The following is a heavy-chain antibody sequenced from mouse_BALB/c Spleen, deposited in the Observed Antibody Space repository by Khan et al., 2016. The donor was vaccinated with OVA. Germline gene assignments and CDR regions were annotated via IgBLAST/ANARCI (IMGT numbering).Heavy chain of an antibody. CDR2: ISYSGNT. J-gene: IGHJ2*01. V-gene: IGHV3-2*02. D-gene: IGHD1-1*01. Sequence: EVQLQESGPGLVKPSQSLSLTCTVTGYSITSDYAWNLIRQFPGNKLEWMVFISYSGNTNYNPSLKSRISITRDSSKNQFFLLLNSVTSDDTLTYYGASVYGGDVDYWGQGTTLTVSS. CDR3: ASVYGGDVDY. CDR1: GYSITSDYA.